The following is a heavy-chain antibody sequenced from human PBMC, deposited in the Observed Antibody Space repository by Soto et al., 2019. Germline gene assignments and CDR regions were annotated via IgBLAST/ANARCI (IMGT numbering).Heavy chain of an antibody. CDR2: INPSGGST. CDR3: ARAGRVGATEEGWFDP. Sequence: QVQLVQSGAEVKKPGASVKVSCKASGYTFTSYYMHWVRQAPGQRLEWMGIINPSGGSTSYAQKSQGRVTMTRDTSTSTVHMELSSLRCDDTAVYYCARAGRVGATEEGWFDPWGKRTLVTVSS. J-gene: IGHJ5*02. CDR1: GYTFTSYY. D-gene: IGHD1-26*01. V-gene: IGHV1-46*01.